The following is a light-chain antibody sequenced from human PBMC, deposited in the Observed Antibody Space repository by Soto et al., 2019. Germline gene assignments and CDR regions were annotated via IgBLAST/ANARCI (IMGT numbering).Light chain of an antibody. V-gene: IGLV3-21*02. CDR1: NIGSKS. CDR2: DDR. Sequence: SYELTQPPSGSVVPGQTARISCGGNNIGSKSVHWYQQKPGRAPVLVVYDDRDRPSGIPERFSGSNSGGTATLTISRVEVGDEADYWCQVWDSSSANVVFGGGTQLTVL. J-gene: IGLJ2*01. CDR3: QVWDSSSANVV.